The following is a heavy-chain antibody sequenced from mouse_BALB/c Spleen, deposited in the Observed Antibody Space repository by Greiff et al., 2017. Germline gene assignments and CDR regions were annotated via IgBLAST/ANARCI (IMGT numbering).Heavy chain of an antibody. CDR3: ARHYYYGPYAMDY. J-gene: IGHJ4*01. D-gene: IGHD1-1*01. CDR1: GFTFSSYT. CDR2: ISNGGGST. Sequence: EVMLVESGGGLVQPGGSLKLSCAASGFTFSSYTMSWVRQTPEKRLEWVAYISNGGGSTYYPDTVKGRFTISRDNAKNTLYLQMSSLKSEDTAMYYCARHYYYGPYAMDYWGQGTSVTVSS. V-gene: IGHV5-12-2*01.